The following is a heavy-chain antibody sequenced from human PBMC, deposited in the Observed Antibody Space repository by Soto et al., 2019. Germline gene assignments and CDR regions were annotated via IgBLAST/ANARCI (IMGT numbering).Heavy chain of an antibody. Sequence: GASVKVSCKASGFTFTSSAMQWVRQARGQRLDWIGWIVVGSGNTNYAQKFQERVTITRDMSTSTAYMELGSLRSEDTAVYYCAAVFGYYYGSGSYYRETDYWGQGTLVTVSS. J-gene: IGHJ4*02. D-gene: IGHD3-10*01. CDR3: AAVFGYYYGSGSYYRETDY. CDR2: IVVGSGNT. V-gene: IGHV1-58*02. CDR1: GFTFTSSA.